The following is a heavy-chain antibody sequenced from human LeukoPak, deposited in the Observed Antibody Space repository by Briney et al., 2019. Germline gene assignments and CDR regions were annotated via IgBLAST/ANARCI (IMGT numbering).Heavy chain of an antibody. J-gene: IGHJ4*02. CDR2: ISGSGGST. CDR3: AKAPPTQSSGWGPAIDY. D-gene: IGHD6-19*01. V-gene: IGHV3-23*01. Sequence: PGGSLRLSCAASGFTFSSYSMTWVRQAPGKRLEWVPAISGSGGSTYYADSVKGRFTISRDNSKNTPYLQMNSLRAEDTAISYCAKAPPTQSSGWGPAIDYWGQGTLVTVSS. CDR1: GFTFSSYS.